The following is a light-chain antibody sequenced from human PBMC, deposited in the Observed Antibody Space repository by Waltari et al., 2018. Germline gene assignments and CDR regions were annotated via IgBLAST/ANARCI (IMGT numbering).Light chain of an antibody. CDR3: QQSYSMFALT. CDR1: QSIATY. Sequence: DIQMTQSPSSLSASVGDRFTITCRASQSIATYLSLYQQKPGKAPKFLIYAASGLQSGVPSRFSGSGSGTDFTLTISSLQPEDFATYYCQQSYSMFALTFGGGTKVEIK. J-gene: IGKJ4*01. V-gene: IGKV1-39*01. CDR2: AAS.